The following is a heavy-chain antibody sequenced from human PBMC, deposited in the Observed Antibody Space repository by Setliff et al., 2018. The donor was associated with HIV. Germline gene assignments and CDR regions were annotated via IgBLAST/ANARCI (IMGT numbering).Heavy chain of an antibody. D-gene: IGHD6-6*01. V-gene: IGHV4-4*02. CDR2: IYHNGST. CDR3: ARGSDLAARVYFDY. CDR1: GGSISRSNW. Sequence: SETLSLTCAVSGGSISRSNWWSWVRQPPGKGLEWIGEIYHNGSTKYNPSLKSRVTISVDKSKNHFSLNLNSVTAADTAVYYCARGSDLAARVYFDYWGQGTLVTVSS. J-gene: IGHJ4*02.